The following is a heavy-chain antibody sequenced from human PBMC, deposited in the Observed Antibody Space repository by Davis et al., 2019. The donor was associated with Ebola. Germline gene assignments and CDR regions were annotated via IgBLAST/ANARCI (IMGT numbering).Heavy chain of an antibody. CDR1: EFTFSSYT. Sequence: GGSLRLSCAASEFTFSSYTMGWVRQAPGKGLEWVSGISSSGSTIYYADSVKGRFTISRDNAKNSLYLQMNSLRAEDTAVYYCARVHVDTAMADWGQGTLVTVSS. V-gene: IGHV3-48*04. CDR3: ARVHVDTAMAD. D-gene: IGHD5-18*01. CDR2: ISSSGSTI. J-gene: IGHJ4*02.